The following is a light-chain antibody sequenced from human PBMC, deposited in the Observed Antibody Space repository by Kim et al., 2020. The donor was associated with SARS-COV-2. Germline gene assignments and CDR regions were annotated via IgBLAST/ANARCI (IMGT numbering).Light chain of an antibody. Sequence: AWGRKVGSTCQGDSLGTDYASWDQKKPGEAPILVIYGKNSRPSGIPDRFSGSSSGNTASLTVTGAQAVDEADYYCNSRDKSGDHVVFGGGTQLTVL. J-gene: IGLJ2*01. V-gene: IGLV3-19*01. CDR2: GKN. CDR3: NSRDKSGDHVV. CDR1: SLGTDY.